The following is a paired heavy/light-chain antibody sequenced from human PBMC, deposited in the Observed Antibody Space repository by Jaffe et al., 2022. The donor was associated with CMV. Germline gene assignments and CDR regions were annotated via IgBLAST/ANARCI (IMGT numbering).Light chain of an antibody. CDR1: SLRSYY. V-gene: IGLV3-19*01. CDR2: GKN. J-gene: IGLJ2*01. Sequence: SSELTQDPAVSVALGQTVRITCQGDSLRSYYASWYQQKPGQAPVLVIYGKNNRPSGIPDRFSGSSSGNTASLTITGAQAEDEADYYCNSRDSSGNPRAVFGGGTKLTVL. CDR3: NSRDSSGNPRAV.
Heavy chain of an antibody. CDR3: ARGGATVVKWGTSYYYYMDV. CDR2: INHSGST. J-gene: IGHJ6*03. D-gene: IGHD4-17*01. CDR1: GGSFSGYY. V-gene: IGHV4-34*01. Sequence: QVQLQQWGAGLLKPSETLSLTCAVYGGSFSGYYWSWIRQPPGKGLEWIGEINHSGSTNYNPSLKSRVTISVDTSKNQFSLKLSSVTAADTAVYYCARGGATVVKWGTSYYYYMDVWGKGTTVTVSS.